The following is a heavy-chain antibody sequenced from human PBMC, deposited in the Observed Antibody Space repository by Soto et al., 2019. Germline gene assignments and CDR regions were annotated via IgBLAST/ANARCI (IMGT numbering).Heavy chain of an antibody. CDR1: GYSFTSYW. Sequence: GESLKISCNASGYSFTSYWIGWVRQMPGKGLEWMGIIYPGDSDTRYSPSFQGQVTISADKSISTAYLQWSSLKASDTAMYYCARSADYYDSSGLTSYYFDYWGQGTLVTVSS. J-gene: IGHJ4*02. V-gene: IGHV5-51*01. CDR2: IYPGDSDT. D-gene: IGHD3-22*01. CDR3: ARSADYYDSSGLTSYYFDY.